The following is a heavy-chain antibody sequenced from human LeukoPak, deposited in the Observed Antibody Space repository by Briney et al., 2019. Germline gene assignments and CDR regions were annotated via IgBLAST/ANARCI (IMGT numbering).Heavy chain of an antibody. J-gene: IGHJ4*02. CDR2: MNPNSGNT. V-gene: IGHV1-8*03. CDR3: ARGIDYYDSSGYYYAPIPFDY. D-gene: IGHD3-22*01. CDR1: GYTFTSYG. Sequence: ASVKVSCKASGYTFTSYGISWVRQAPGQGLEWMGWMNPNSGNTGYAQKFQGRVTITRNTSISTAYMELSSLRSEDTAVYYCARGIDYYDSSGYYYAPIPFDYWGQGTLVTVSS.